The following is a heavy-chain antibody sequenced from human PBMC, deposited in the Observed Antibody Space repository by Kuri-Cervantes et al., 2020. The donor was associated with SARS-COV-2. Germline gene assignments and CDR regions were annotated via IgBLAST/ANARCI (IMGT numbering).Heavy chain of an antibody. Sequence: GSLRLSCDVSGDSISSTYWGWIRQPPGKGLEWIGSIYYSGSTYYNPSLKSRVTISVDTSKNQFSLKLSSVTAADTAVYYCARQSVVASDDWGQGTLVTVSS. CDR3: ARQSVVASDD. V-gene: IGHV4-39*01. D-gene: IGHD2-15*01. CDR2: IYYSGST. CDR1: GDSISSTY. J-gene: IGHJ4*02.